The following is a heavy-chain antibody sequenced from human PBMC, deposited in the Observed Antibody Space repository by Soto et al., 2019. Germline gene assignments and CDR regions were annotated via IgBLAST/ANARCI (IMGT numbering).Heavy chain of an antibody. V-gene: IGHV3-21*01. CDR2: ISNSSSYI. CDR1: GFTFSSYS. Sequence: EVQLVESGGGLVKPGGSLRLSCAASGFTFSSYSMNWVRQAPGKGLEWVSSISNSSSYIYYADSVKGRFTISRDNAKNSLYLQMNSMGAEDTAVYYCAREQTGYRCGYGLGYWGQGTLVTVSS. CDR3: AREQTGYRCGYGLGY. D-gene: IGHD5-18*01. J-gene: IGHJ4*02.